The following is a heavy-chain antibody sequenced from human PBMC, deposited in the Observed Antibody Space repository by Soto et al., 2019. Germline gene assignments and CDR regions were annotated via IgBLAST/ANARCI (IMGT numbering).Heavy chain of an antibody. D-gene: IGHD3-22*01. CDR2: ISTNGGST. CDR3: VKGVYYYDSSGYYLFDY. Sequence: GGSLRLSCSASGFTFSIYAMHWVRQAPGKGLEYVPSISTNGGSTDYADSVKGRFTISRDNSKNTVYLQMSSLRVEDTAVYYCVKGVYYYDSSGYYLFDYWGQGSLVTGSS. J-gene: IGHJ4*02. V-gene: IGHV3-64D*06. CDR1: GFTFSIYA.